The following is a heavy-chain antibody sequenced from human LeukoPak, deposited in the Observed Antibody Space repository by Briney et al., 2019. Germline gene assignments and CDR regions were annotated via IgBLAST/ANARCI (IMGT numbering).Heavy chain of an antibody. D-gene: IGHD3-22*01. Sequence: PWGSLRLSCAAAGFTISSYYMSWHRQAPGQGLEWVSYISSSGSTMYYADSVKGRFTISRDNAKNSLYLQMNRLRAEDTAVYYCAREAISGYSDWGQGTLVTVSS. CDR3: AREAISGYSD. CDR1: GFTISSYY. CDR2: ISSSGSTM. V-gene: IGHV3-11*04. J-gene: IGHJ4*02.